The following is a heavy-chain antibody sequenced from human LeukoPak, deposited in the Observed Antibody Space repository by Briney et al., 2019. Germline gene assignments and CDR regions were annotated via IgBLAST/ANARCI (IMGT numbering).Heavy chain of an antibody. CDR3: ARDYLVGAPLDS. Sequence: SETLSLTCTVSGVSITNYHWAWIRQPAGKGLEWIGRMYISGSTNYNPSLKSRVTISIDKANNQFSLKLRSVTAADTAVYYCARDYLVGAPLDSWGQGTQVTVSS. V-gene: IGHV4-4*07. CDR2: MYISGST. CDR1: GVSITNYH. J-gene: IGHJ4*02. D-gene: IGHD1-26*01.